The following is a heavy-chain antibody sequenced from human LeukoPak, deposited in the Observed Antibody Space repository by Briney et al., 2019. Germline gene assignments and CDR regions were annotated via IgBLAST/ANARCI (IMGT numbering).Heavy chain of an antibody. J-gene: IGHJ6*04. CDR2: INLSAST. V-gene: IGHV4-34*01. D-gene: IGHD3-10*01. CDR3: ARGFRSTTYYYGSGSYSGYGMDV. Sequence: PSETLSLTCAVYGGSFSGYYWSWIRHPPGKGLKWVGVINLSASTNSNPSLKSRITISVVTSKEQFSLKLSSVTAADTAVYYCARGFRSTTYYYGSGSYSGYGMDVWGKGTTVTVSS. CDR1: GGSFSGYY.